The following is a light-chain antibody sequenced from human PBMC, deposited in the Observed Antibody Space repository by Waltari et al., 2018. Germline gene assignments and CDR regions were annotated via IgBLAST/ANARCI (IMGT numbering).Light chain of an antibody. Sequence: QSVLTQPPSVSGAPGQRVTISCTRSCSNFGAGQDSPWYQQLPGTAPKLLIYVNSNRPSGVPDRCSGSKSGTSASLAITGLQAEDEADYYCQSYDSSLSVYVFGTGTKVTVL. J-gene: IGLJ1*01. V-gene: IGLV1-40*01. CDR2: VNS. CDR3: QSYDSSLSVYV. CDR1: CSNFGAGQD.